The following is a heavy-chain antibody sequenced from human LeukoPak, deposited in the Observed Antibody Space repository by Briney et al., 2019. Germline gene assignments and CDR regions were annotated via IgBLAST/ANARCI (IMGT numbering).Heavy chain of an antibody. CDR2: IRYDGSNK. D-gene: IGHD3-9*01. Sequence: PGGSLRLSCAASGFTFSSYGMHWVRQAPGKGLEWVAFIRYDGSNKYYADSVKGRFTIPRDNSKNTLYLQMNSLRAEDTAVYYCAKDYYDISTGYSYTDYWGQGTLVTVSS. CDR3: AKDYYDISTGYSYTDY. J-gene: IGHJ4*02. CDR1: GFTFSSYG. V-gene: IGHV3-30*02.